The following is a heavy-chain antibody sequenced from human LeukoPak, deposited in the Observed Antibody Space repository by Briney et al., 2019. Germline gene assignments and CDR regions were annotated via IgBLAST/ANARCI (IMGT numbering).Heavy chain of an antibody. J-gene: IGHJ5*02. CDR1: GGSLNPFY. D-gene: IGHD3-10*01. CDR2: ISYSGTS. V-gene: IGHV4-59*01. Sequence: SETLSLTCTVSGGSLNPFYWSWIRQPPGKGLEWLGYISYSGTSNSHPSLKSRVTISLDTSKNQFSLKLTSVTAADTATYYCARSLNYYYASGSFDPLFGPWGQGTLVAVSS. CDR3: ARSLNYYYASGSFDPLFGP.